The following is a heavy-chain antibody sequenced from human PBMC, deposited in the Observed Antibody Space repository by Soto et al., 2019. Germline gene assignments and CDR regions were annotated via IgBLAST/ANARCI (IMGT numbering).Heavy chain of an antibody. CDR2: IIPSFGTA. V-gene: IGHV1-69*06. Sequence: QVQLVQSGAEVKKPGSSVKVSCKASGGTFSNYAINWVRQAPGQGLEWMGGIIPSFGTANYAQKFQVRVTITADKFTTTEYIKLSSLRSENRALYCCERTGGEIDIIGLVQFDYWGQGTLVTVSS. D-gene: IGHD3-16*01. CDR3: ERTGGEIDIIGLVQFDY. CDR1: GGTFSNYA. J-gene: IGHJ4*02.